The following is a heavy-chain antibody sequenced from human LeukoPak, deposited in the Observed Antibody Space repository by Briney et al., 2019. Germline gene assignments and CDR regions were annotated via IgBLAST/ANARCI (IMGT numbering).Heavy chain of an antibody. D-gene: IGHD6-19*01. V-gene: IGHV1-2*04. CDR1: GYTFTGYY. CDR2: INPNSGGT. Sequence: ASVKVSCKASGYTFTGYYMHWVRQAPGQGLEWMGWINPNSGGTNYAQKFQGWVTMTRDTSISTAYMELSRLRSDDTAVYYCARERIAVAGDAFDIWGQGTMVTVSS. CDR3: ARERIAVAGDAFDI. J-gene: IGHJ3*02.